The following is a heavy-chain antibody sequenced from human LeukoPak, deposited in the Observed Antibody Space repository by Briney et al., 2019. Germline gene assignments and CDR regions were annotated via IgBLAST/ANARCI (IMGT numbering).Heavy chain of an antibody. D-gene: IGHD3-3*01. CDR2: ISSSSSYI. J-gene: IGHJ3*02. Sequence: GGSLRLSCAASGFTFSSYSMNWVRQAPGKGLEWVSSISSSSSYIYYADSVKGRFTISRDNAKNSLYLQMNSLRAEDTAVYYCARDDFWSGYYAFDIWGQGTMVTVSS. V-gene: IGHV3-21*01. CDR1: GFTFSSYS. CDR3: ARDDFWSGYYAFDI.